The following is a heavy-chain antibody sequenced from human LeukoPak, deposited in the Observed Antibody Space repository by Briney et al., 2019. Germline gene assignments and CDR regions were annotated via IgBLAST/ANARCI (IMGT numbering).Heavy chain of an antibody. V-gene: IGHV4-61*01. CDR3: ARSPTLYYFDY. CDR2: IYYSAST. J-gene: IGHJ4*02. Sequence: SETLSLTCTISGGSVSSGTYYWSWIRQPPGKGLEWIGYIYYSASTDYNPSLKSRVTISVDTSKNQFSLKLSSVTAADTAVYYCARSPTLYYFDYWGQGSLVTVSS. CDR1: GGSVSSGTYY.